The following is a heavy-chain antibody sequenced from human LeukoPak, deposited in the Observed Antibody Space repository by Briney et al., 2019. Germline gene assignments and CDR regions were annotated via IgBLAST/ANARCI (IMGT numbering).Heavy chain of an antibody. CDR1: GGSINSYY. J-gene: IGHJ4*02. CDR3: ARHTFGSHFEY. D-gene: IGHD3-16*01. CDR2: IDYSGNT. V-gene: IGHV4-59*08. Sequence: SETLSLTCTVSGGSINSYYWSWIRQPPGKGLEWIGYIDYSGNTNYNPSLKSRVTISVDTSKNQFSLKLSSVTAADTAVYYCARHTFGSHFEYWGQGTLVTVSS.